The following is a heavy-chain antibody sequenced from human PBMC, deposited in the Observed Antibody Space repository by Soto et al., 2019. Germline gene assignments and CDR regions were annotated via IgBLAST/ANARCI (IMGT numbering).Heavy chain of an antibody. J-gene: IGHJ4*02. CDR1: GGSFSGYY. CDR2: INHSGST. D-gene: IGHD6-19*01. CDR3: ARGPFSVAGKRSFDY. Sequence: SETLSLTCAVYGGSFSGYYWSWIRQPPGKGLEWIGEINHSGSTNYNPSLKSRVTISVDTSKNQFSLKLSSVTAADTAVYYCARGPFSVAGKRSFDYWGQGTLVTVSS. V-gene: IGHV4-34*01.